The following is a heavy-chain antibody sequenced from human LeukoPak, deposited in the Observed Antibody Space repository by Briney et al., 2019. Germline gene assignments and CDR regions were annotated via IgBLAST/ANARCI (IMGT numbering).Heavy chain of an antibody. D-gene: IGHD5-12*01. J-gene: IGHJ4*02. Sequence: PGGSLRLSCAASGFTFSSYAMNWVRQAPGKGLEWVSGISGGSTYYADSVKGRFTISRDNSKNTLYLQMNSLRAEDTAVYYCAKVRYSGYDDDYWGQGTLVTVSS. V-gene: IGHV3-23*01. CDR1: GFTFSSYA. CDR3: AKVRYSGYDDDY. CDR2: ISGGST.